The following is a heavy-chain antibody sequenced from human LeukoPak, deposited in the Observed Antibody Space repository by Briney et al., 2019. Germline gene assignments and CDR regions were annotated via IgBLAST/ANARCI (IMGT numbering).Heavy chain of an antibody. CDR3: ARSDMITFGGVIVPFDY. Sequence: PSETLSLTCTVSGGSISSYYWSWIRQPPGKGLEWIGYIYYSGSTNYNPSLKSRVTISVDTSKNQFSLKLSSVTAADTAVYYCARSDMITFGGVIVPFDYWGQGTLVTVSS. CDR1: GGSISSYY. CDR2: IYYSGST. D-gene: IGHD3-16*02. J-gene: IGHJ4*02. V-gene: IGHV4-59*01.